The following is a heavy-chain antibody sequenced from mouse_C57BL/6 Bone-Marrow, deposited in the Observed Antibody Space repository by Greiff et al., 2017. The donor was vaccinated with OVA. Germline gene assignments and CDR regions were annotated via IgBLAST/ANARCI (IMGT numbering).Heavy chain of an antibody. CDR3: ATYPPYYGSSYGYFDD. CDR1: GYTFTGYW. D-gene: IGHD1-1*01. J-gene: IGHJ1*03. V-gene: IGHV1-9*01. Sequence: QVQLQQSGAELMKPGASVKLSCKATGYTFTGYWIEWVKQRPGHGLEWIGEILPGSGSTNYNEKFKGKATFTADTSSNTAYMQLSSLTTEDSAIYYAATYPPYYGSSYGYFDDWGTGTTVTVSS. CDR2: ILPGSGST.